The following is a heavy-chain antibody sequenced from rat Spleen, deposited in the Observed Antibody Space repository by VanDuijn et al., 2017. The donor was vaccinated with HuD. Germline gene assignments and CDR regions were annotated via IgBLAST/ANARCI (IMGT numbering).Heavy chain of an antibody. J-gene: IGHJ2*01. CDR2: IGNKGSIT. D-gene: IGHD1-11*01. CDR1: GFTFNNYW. CDR3: ARLRGRLTTAYSGYFDY. Sequence: EVQLVESGGGLVQPGRSLRLSCVASGFTFNNYWMTWIRQAPGKGLEWVATIGNKGSITYYRDSVKGRFTISRDNAKSTLYLQMNSLRSEDTATYYCARLRGRLTTAYSGYFDYWGQGVMVTVSS. V-gene: IGHV5-31*01.